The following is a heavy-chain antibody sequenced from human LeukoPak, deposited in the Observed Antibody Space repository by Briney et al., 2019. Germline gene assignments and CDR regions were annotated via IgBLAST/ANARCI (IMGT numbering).Heavy chain of an antibody. D-gene: IGHD5-24*01. CDR2: INPKSGGT. CDR1: GYTFTDYY. J-gene: IGHJ1*01. CDR3: ARDLRAWLQSFGSFS. Sequence: GASVKVSCKASGYTFTDYYMHWVRQAPGQGLEWMGWINPKSGGTKYAQNFQGRVTMTTDTSISTAYLELTGLRSDDTAVYYCARDLRAWLQSFGSFSWGQGTLVTVSS. V-gene: IGHV1-2*02.